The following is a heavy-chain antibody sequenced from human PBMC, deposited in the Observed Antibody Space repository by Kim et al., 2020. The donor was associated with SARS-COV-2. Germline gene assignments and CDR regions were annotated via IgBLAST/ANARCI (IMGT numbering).Heavy chain of an antibody. CDR1: GFTFSSYG. CDR2: ISYDGSNK. CDR3: AKALYYYGSGSGVGCADY. D-gene: IGHD3-10*01. Sequence: GGSLRLSCAASGFTFSSYGMHWVRQAPGKGLEWVAVISYDGSNKYYADSVKGRFTISRDNSKNTLYLQMNSLRAEDTAVYYCAKALYYYGSGSGVGCADYWGQGTLVTVSS. V-gene: IGHV3-30*18. J-gene: IGHJ4*02.